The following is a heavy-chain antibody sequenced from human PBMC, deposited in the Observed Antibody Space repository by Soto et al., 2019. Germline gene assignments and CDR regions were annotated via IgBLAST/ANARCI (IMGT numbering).Heavy chain of an antibody. J-gene: IGHJ3*02. CDR3: ARKADVLLWFGESSPDAFDI. D-gene: IGHD3-10*01. CDR2: IWYDGSNK. V-gene: IGHV3-33*01. CDR1: GFTFSSYG. Sequence: QVPLVESGGGVVQPGRSLRLSCAASGFTFSSYGMHWVRQAPGKGLEWVAVIWYDGSNKYYADSVKGRFTISRDNSKNTLYLQMNSLRAEDTAVYYCARKADVLLWFGESSPDAFDIWGQGTMVTVSS.